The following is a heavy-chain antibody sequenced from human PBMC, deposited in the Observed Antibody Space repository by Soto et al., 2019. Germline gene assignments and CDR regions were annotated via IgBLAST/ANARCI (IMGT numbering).Heavy chain of an antibody. Sequence: SETLSLTCAVYGGSFSGYYWSWIRQPPGKGLEWIGEINHSGSTNYNPSLKSRVTISVDTSKNQFSLKLISVTAADTAVYYCARGVCSSTSCYEHYYYMDVWGKGTTVTVSS. V-gene: IGHV4-34*01. J-gene: IGHJ6*03. CDR1: GGSFSGYY. CDR3: ARGVCSSTSCYEHYYYMDV. D-gene: IGHD2-2*01. CDR2: INHSGST.